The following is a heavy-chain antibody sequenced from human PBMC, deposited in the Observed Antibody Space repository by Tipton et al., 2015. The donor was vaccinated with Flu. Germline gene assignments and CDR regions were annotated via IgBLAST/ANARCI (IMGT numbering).Heavy chain of an antibody. CDR2: VFHSGTT. J-gene: IGHJ1*01. D-gene: IGHD4-17*01. Sequence: LRLSCTVSGASVINNDLYWGWVRQPPGKEPEWIGSVFHSGTTYYSLSLERRTTISIDTPKNQFSLSLRSVTAADTAVYYCARTHDYGDPGGQHWGQGTLVTVSS. CDR1: GASVINNDLY. CDR3: ARTHDYGDPGGQH. V-gene: IGHV4-39*07.